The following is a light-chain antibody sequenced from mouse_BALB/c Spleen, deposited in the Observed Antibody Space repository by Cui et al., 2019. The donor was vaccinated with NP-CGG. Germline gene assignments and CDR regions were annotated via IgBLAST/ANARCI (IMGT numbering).Light chain of an antibody. J-gene: IGLJ1*01. CDR3: ALWYSNHWV. Sequence: QAVVTQESALTTSPGETVTLTCRSNSGAVTTSNYANWVQEKPDHLFTGLIGGTNNRAPGVSARFSGSLIGDKAALTITGAQTEDEAMYFCALWYSNHWVFGGGTKLTVL. V-gene: IGLV1*01. CDR1: SGAVTTSNY. CDR2: GTN.